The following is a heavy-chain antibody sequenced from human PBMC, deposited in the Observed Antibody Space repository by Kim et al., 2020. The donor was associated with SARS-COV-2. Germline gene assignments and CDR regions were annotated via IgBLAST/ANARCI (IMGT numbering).Heavy chain of an antibody. CDR1: GFSFHQYT. D-gene: IGHD5-18*01. CDR3: VKDMGYTHGIFDS. CDR2: ISWNGGQT. J-gene: IGHJ4*01. Sequence: GGSLRLSCAASGFSFHQYTMHWVRQVPGEGLQWVSLISWNGGQTLYADSVKGRFTISRDNSRNSLHLQMNSLRSEDTAVYYCVKDMGYTHGIFDSWGQGTWVTXS. V-gene: IGHV3-43*01.